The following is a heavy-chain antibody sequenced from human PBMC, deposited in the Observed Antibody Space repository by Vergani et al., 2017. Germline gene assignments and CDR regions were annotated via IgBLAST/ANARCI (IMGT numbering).Heavy chain of an antibody. J-gene: IGHJ6*02. CDR1: GGSFSGYY. Sequence: QVQLQQWGAGLLKPSETLSLTCAVYGGSFSGYYWSWIRQPPGKGLEWIGEINHSGSTNYNPSLKSRVTISVDTSKNQLSLKLSSVTAADTAVYYCARQWLRWSHYYYYGMDVWGQGTTVTVSS. CDR2: INHSGST. CDR3: ARQWLRWSHYYYYGMDV. D-gene: IGHD3-22*01. V-gene: IGHV4-34*01.